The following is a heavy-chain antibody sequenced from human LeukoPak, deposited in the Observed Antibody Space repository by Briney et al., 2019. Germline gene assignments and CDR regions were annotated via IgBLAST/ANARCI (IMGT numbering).Heavy chain of an antibody. CDR2: IYYSGST. CDR3: ARGQRNYYDSSGYWLLN. J-gene: IGHJ4*02. CDR1: RGSISSYY. V-gene: IGHV4-59*01. Sequence: PSETLSLTCTVSRGSISSYYGSWIRQPPGKGLEWIGYIYYSGSTNYNPSLKSRVTISVDTSKNQFSLKLSSVTAADTAVYYCARGQRNYYDSSGYWLLNWGQGTLVTVSS. D-gene: IGHD3-22*01.